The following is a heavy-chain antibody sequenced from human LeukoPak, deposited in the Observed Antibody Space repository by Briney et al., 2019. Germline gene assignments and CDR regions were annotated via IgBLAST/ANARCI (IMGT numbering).Heavy chain of an antibody. CDR1: GFTFSSYA. CDR3: ARVEMATISPNWFDP. D-gene: IGHD5-24*01. J-gene: IGHJ5*02. V-gene: IGHV3-30-3*01. Sequence: PGGSLRLSCAASGFTFSSYAMHWVRQAPGKGLEWVAVISYDGSNKYYADSVKGRFTISRDNSKNTLYLQMNSLRAEDTAVYYCARVEMATISPNWFDPWGQGTLVTVSS. CDR2: ISYDGSNK.